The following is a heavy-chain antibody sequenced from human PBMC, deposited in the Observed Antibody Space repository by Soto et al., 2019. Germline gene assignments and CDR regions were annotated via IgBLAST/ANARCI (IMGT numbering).Heavy chain of an antibody. Sequence: QVQLVQSGAEVKKPGSSVKVSCKASGGTFSSYTISWVRQAPGQGLEWMGRIIPILGIANYAQKFQGRVTITADKSTSTAYMELSSLRSEDTAVYYGARDGGMRGMDVWGQGTTVTVSS. CDR2: IIPILGIA. CDR1: GGTFSSYT. V-gene: IGHV1-69*08. J-gene: IGHJ6*02. CDR3: ARDGGMRGMDV. D-gene: IGHD1-1*01.